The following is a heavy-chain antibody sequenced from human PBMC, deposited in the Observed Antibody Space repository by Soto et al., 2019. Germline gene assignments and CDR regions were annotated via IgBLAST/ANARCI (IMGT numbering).Heavy chain of an antibody. Sequence: GGSLRLFCAASGFTFSSYSMSWVRQAPGKGLEWVSAITGSGGSTYYADSVKGRFTISRDNSKNTLYLQMNSLRAEDTAVYYCAKEGDLIGYNYGSCFDYWGQGTLVTVSS. J-gene: IGHJ4*02. CDR3: AKEGDLIGYNYGSCFDY. CDR1: GFTFSSYS. D-gene: IGHD5-18*01. V-gene: IGHV3-23*01. CDR2: ITGSGGST.